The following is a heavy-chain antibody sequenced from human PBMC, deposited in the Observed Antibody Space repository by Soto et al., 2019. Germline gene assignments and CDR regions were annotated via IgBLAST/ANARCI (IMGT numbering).Heavy chain of an antibody. CDR3: ATKIRYCSGGSCFPGSVRGINWFDP. CDR2: ISGSGGST. J-gene: IGHJ5*02. D-gene: IGHD2-15*01. Sequence: PGGSLRLSCAASGFTFSSYAMSLVRQAPGKGLEWVSAISGSGGSTYYADAVKGRFTISRDNSKNTLYLKMNSLRAEDTAVYYCATKIRYCSGGSCFPGSVRGINWFDPWGQGTLVTVSS. CDR1: GFTFSSYA. V-gene: IGHV3-23*01.